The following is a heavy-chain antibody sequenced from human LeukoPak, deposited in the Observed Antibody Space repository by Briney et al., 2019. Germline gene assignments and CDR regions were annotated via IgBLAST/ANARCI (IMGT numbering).Heavy chain of an antibody. J-gene: IGHJ4*02. CDR1: GGSISSSSYY. CDR2: IYYSGST. CDR3: ARNPQGGSHCDY. Sequence: PSETLSLTCTVSGGSISSSSYYWGWIRQPPGKGLEWIGSIYYSGSTYYNLSLKSRVTISVDTSKNQFSLKLSSVTAADTAVYYCARNPQGGSHCDYWGQGTLVTVSS. V-gene: IGHV4-39*01. D-gene: IGHD2-15*01.